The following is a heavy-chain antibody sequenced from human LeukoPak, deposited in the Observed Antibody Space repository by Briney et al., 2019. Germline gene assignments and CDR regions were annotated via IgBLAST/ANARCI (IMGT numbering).Heavy chain of an antibody. J-gene: IGHJ6*02. V-gene: IGHV1-46*01. Sequence: ASVKVSCKASGYTFTSYYMHWVRQAPGQGLEWMGIINPSGGSTSYTQKFQGRVTMTRDTSASTVYMELSSLRSEDTAVYYCAREGFPPKISDFWSGLGPYYYYGMDVWGQGTTVTVSS. CDR3: AREGFPPKISDFWSGLGPYYYYGMDV. D-gene: IGHD3-3*01. CDR1: GYTFTSYY. CDR2: INPSGGST.